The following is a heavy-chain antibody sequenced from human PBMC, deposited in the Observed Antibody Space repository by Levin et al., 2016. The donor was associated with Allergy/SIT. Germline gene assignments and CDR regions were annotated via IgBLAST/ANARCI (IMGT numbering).Heavy chain of an antibody. V-gene: IGHV4-59*01. J-gene: IGHJ4*02. D-gene: IGHD2-15*01. CDR1: GGSISYYY. Sequence: SETLSLTCSTSGGSISYYYWNWIRQSPGKGLEWIGYGYYSGTTKYNPSLETRVTISVDTSKNQFSLKLSSVTTADTAVYYCARSGTEAIEYWGQGTLVTVSS. CDR2: GYYSGTT. CDR3: ARSGTEAIEY.